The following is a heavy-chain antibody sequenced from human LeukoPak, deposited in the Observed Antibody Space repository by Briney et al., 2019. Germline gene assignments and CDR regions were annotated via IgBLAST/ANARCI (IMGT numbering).Heavy chain of an antibody. Sequence: SETLSLTCVVSGVSVSGYYWGWVRQPPGRGLEWIGYVYYSGSTNYNPSFKSRITISVATSTIQFSLHLSSSTAADTAVYYCATIHRYCSGGACYVLDNWGQGTLVAVSS. CDR1: GVSVSGYY. V-gene: IGHV4-59*02. D-gene: IGHD2-15*01. CDR2: VYYSGST. CDR3: ATIHRYCSGGACYVLDN. J-gene: IGHJ4*02.